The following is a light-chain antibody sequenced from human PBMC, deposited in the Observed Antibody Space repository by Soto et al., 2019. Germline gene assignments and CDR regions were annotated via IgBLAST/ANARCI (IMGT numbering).Light chain of an antibody. J-gene: IGKJ4*01. V-gene: IGKV3-11*01. CDR2: DAS. CDR3: QQLSIWSLT. CDR1: QSVISY. Sequence: EIVLTQSPATLSLSPGERATLSCRASQSVISYLAWYQKKPGQAPRLLIYDASNRATGIPARFSCSGSGTDFTLTISGLEPEDFAVYYCQQLSIWSLTCGGGTKVEIK.